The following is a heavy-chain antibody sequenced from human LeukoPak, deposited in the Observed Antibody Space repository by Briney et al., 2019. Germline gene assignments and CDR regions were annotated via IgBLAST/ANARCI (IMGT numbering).Heavy chain of an antibody. D-gene: IGHD6-19*01. CDR1: GFTFRTYG. Sequence: TGGSMRLSCAASGFTFRTYGMHWVRQAPGKGLEWVAVIWYDGSEKYYADSVKGRFTISRDNFKNTLYLQMDSLRVEDTAVYYCAKDLGSGRYYFDNWGQGTLFTVSS. CDR3: AKDLGSGRYYFDN. J-gene: IGHJ4*02. V-gene: IGHV3-33*06. CDR2: IWYDGSEK.